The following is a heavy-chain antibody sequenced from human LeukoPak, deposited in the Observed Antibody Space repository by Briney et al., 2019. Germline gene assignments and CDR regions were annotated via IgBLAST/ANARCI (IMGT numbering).Heavy chain of an antibody. CDR1: GYSISSGYY. Sequence: SETLSLTCTVSGYSISSGYYWGWIRQPPGKGLEWIGIIYHSGSTYYNPSLNSRVTISLDTSKNQFSLKLSSVTAADTAVYYCARDWDIVVVPAAIHAFDIWGQGTMVTVSS. V-gene: IGHV4-38-2*02. CDR2: IYHSGST. CDR3: ARDWDIVVVPAAIHAFDI. D-gene: IGHD2-2*01. J-gene: IGHJ3*02.